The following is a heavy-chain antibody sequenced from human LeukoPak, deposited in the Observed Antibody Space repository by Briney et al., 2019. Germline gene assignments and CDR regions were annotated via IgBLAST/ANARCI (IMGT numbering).Heavy chain of an antibody. V-gene: IGHV3-30*02. CDR1: GFTFSSYG. Sequence: PGGSLRLSCAASGFTFSSYGMHWVRQAPGKGLEWVAFIRYDGSNKYYADSVKGRFTISRDNSKNTLYLQMNSLRAEDTAVYYCARGGEVYYDSSGYPLDYWGQGTLVTVSS. CDR2: IRYDGSNK. D-gene: IGHD3-22*01. CDR3: ARGGEVYYDSSGYPLDY. J-gene: IGHJ4*02.